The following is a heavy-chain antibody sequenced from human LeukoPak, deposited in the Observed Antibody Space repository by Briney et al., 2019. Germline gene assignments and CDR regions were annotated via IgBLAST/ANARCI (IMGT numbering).Heavy chain of an antibody. V-gene: IGHV3-33*08. J-gene: IGHJ6*02. D-gene: IGHD2-2*01. CDR3: AREIVVVPAAIPPNYYYGMDV. Sequence: PGGSLRLSCAASGFTVSSNYMSWVRQAPGKGLEWVAVIWYDGSNKYYADSVKGRFTISRDNSKNTLYLQMNSLRAEDTAVYYCAREIVVVPAAIPPNYYYGMDVWGQGTTVTVSS. CDR2: IWYDGSNK. CDR1: GFTVSSNY.